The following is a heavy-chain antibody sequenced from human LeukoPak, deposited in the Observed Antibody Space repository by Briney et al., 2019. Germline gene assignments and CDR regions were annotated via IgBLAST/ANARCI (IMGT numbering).Heavy chain of an antibody. J-gene: IGHJ4*02. V-gene: IGHV1-24*01. D-gene: IGHD3-22*01. CDR3: ATAEVLPAMIVVAPNY. CDR2: FDPEDGET. CDR1: GYTLTELS. Sequence: ASVKVSCKVSGYTLTELSMHWVRQAPGKGLEWMGGFDPEDGETIYTQKFQCRVTMTEDTSTDTAYMELSSLRSEDTAVYYCATAEVLPAMIVVAPNYWGQGTLVTVSS.